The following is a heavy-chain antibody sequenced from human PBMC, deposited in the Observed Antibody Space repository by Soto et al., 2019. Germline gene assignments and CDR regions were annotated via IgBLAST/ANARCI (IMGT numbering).Heavy chain of an antibody. CDR2: IIPIFGTA. V-gene: IGHV1-69*13. CDR3: ASPSYYYGSGSFNPDYYYYSMDV. CDR1: GGTFSSYA. Sequence: GASVKVSCKASGGTFSSYAISWVRQAPGQGLEWMGGIIPIFGTANYAQKFQGRVTITADESTSTAYMELSSLRSEDTAVYYCASPSYYYGSGSFNPDYYYYSMDVWGQGTTVTVSS. J-gene: IGHJ6*02. D-gene: IGHD3-10*01.